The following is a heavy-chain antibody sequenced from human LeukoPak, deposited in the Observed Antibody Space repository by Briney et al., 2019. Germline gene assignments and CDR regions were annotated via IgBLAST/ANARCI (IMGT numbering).Heavy chain of an antibody. CDR1: GYTFTSYG. D-gene: IGHD2-2*02. Sequence: ASVKVSCKASGYTFTSYGISWVRQAPGQGLEWMGWISAYNGNTNYAQKLQGRVTMTTDTSTSTAYMELRSLRSDDTAVYYCARDIPRLELGYCSSTSCYISDWFDPWGQGTLVTVSS. CDR3: ARDIPRLELGYCSSTSCYISDWFDP. J-gene: IGHJ5*02. CDR2: ISAYNGNT. V-gene: IGHV1-18*01.